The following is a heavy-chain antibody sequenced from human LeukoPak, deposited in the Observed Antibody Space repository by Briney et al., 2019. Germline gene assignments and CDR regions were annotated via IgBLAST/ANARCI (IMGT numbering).Heavy chain of an antibody. CDR3: ARYDSSSWSRIMDV. Sequence: PGGSLRLSCAASGFTFGSYAMYWVRQAPGKGLEWVSGISGSGGSTFYADSVKGRFTISRDNSKNTLYLQMNSLRAEDTAVYYCARYDSSSWSRIMDVWGQGTTVTVSS. V-gene: IGHV3-23*01. D-gene: IGHD6-13*01. CDR1: GFTFGSYA. J-gene: IGHJ6*02. CDR2: ISGSGGST.